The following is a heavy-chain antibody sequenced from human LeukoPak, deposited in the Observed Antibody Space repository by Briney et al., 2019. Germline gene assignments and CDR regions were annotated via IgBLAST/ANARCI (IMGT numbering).Heavy chain of an antibody. CDR2: IKQDGSEK. CDR3: AREGRDYYDSSGYYSEYFQH. V-gene: IGHV3-7*01. D-gene: IGHD3-22*01. CDR1: GFTFSSYW. J-gene: IGHJ1*01. Sequence: GGSLRLSCAASGFTFSSYWMSWVRQAPGKGLEWVANIKQDGSEKYYVDSVKGRFTISRDNAKNSLYLQMNSLRAEDTAVYYCAREGRDYYDSSGYYSEYFQHWGQGTLVTVSS.